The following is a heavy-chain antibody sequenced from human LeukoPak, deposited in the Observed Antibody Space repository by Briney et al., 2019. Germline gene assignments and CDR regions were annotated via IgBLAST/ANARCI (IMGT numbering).Heavy chain of an antibody. J-gene: IGHJ3*02. CDR3: ARGIVAAPECALDI. V-gene: IGHV4-4*07. Sequence: SETLSLTCIVSGGSMTNYYWSWIRQPAGKGLEWIGRIYSSGSTDYNPSLNSRVTMSVDTSKNQFSLKLTSVTAADTAMYYCARGIVAAPECALDIWGQGTTVTVSS. D-gene: IGHD6-13*01. CDR1: GGSMTNYY. CDR2: IYSSGST.